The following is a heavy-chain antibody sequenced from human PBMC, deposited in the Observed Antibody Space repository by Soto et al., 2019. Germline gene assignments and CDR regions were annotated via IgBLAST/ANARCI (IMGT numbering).Heavy chain of an antibody. D-gene: IGHD6-13*01. CDR3: ARDRAPSSSSPGAFHI. CDR2: ISSSSSYI. V-gene: IGHV3-21*01. CDR1: GFTFSSYS. Sequence: GGSLRLSCAASGFTFSSYSMNWVRQAPGKGLEWVSSISSSSSYIYYADSVKGRFTISRDNAKNSLYLQMNSLRAEDTAVYYCARDRAPSSSSPGAFHIWGQGTMVTVSS. J-gene: IGHJ3*02.